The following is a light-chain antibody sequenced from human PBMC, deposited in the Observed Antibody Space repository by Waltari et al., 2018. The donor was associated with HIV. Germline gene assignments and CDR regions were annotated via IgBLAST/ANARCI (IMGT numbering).Light chain of an antibody. V-gene: IGLV1-44*01. J-gene: IGLJ1*01. CDR3: AAWDDSLLYV. CDR2: NNN. Sequence: QSLLTQPPSASGTPGQSVTISCSGTGSTIGSNTVNWYQQLPGTAPKLLIYNNNLRPSGVPDRFAGSKSGTSASLAISGLQSEDEADYYCAAWDDSLLYVFGTGTKVTVL. CDR1: GSTIGSNT.